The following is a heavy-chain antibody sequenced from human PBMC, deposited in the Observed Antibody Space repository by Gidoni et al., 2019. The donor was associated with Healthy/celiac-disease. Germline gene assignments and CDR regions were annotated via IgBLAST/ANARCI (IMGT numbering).Heavy chain of an antibody. Sequence: QVQLQESGPGLVKPSETLSLTCTVSGGSISSYYWSWIRQPPGKGLEWIGYIYYSGSTNYNPSLKSRVTISVDTSKNQFSLKLSSVTAADTAVYYCAGQPIAAAGTVFTSYYFDYWGQGTLVTVSS. CDR1: GGSISSYY. CDR2: IYYSGST. V-gene: IGHV4-59*01. J-gene: IGHJ4*02. CDR3: AGQPIAAAGTVFTSYYFDY. D-gene: IGHD6-13*01.